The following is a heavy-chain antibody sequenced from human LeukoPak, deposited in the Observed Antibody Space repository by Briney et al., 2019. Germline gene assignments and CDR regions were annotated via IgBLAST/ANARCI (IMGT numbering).Heavy chain of an antibody. CDR2: ISGSGGST. D-gene: IGHD3-10*01. J-gene: IGHJ4*02. CDR3: AKDRFWAMVRGAMGFDY. CDR1: GFTFTDYA. V-gene: IGHV3-23*01. Sequence: PGGSLRLSCAASGFTFTDYAMSWVRQAPGKGLEWVSAISGSGGSTYYADSVKGRFTISRDNSKNTLYLQMNSLRAEDTAVYYCAKDRFWAMVRGAMGFDYWGQGTLVTVSS.